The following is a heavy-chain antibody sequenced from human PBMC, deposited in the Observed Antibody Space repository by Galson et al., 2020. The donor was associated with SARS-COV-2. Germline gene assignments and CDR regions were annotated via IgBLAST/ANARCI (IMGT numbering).Heavy chain of an antibody. V-gene: IGHV4-38-2*02. CDR2: IYHSGST. J-gene: IGHJ3*02. CDR3: ARVYDYLWGSYRYDAFDI. D-gene: IGHD3-16*02. CDR1: GYSIGSGYY. Sequence: SQTLPLTCTVSGYSIGSGYYWGWIRQPPGKGLEWIGSIYHSGSTYYNPSLKSRVTISVDTSKNQFSLKLSSVTAADTAVYYCARVYDYLWGSYRYDAFDIWGQGTMVTVSS.